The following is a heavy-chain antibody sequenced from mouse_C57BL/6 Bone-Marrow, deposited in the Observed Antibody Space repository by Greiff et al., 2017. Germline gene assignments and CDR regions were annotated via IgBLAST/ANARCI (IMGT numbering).Heavy chain of an antibody. V-gene: IGHV1-54*01. J-gene: IGHJ1*03. Sequence: QVQLQQSGAELVRPGTSVKVSCKASGYAFTNYLIEWVKQRPGQGLEWIGVINPGSGGNNYNETFQGKATLTAYKSSSTAYMQLSSLTSEDSAVYFCARLRRGSWYFDVWGTGTTVTVSS. CDR1: GYAFTNYL. D-gene: IGHD2-4*01. CDR2: INPGSGGN. CDR3: ARLRRGSWYFDV.